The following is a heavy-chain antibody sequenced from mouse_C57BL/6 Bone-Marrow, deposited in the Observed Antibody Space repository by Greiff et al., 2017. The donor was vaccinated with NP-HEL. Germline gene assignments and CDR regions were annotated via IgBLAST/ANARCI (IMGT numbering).Heavy chain of an antibody. CDR2: IDPETGGT. D-gene: IGHD1-1*01. Sequence: VKLMESGAELVRPGASVTLSCKASGYTFTDYEMHWVKQTPVHGLEWIGAIDPETGGTAYNQKFKGKAILTADKSSSTAYMELRSLTSEDSAVYYCTRFGRSYFDYWGQGTTLTVSS. CDR3: TRFGRSYFDY. CDR1: GYTFTDYE. J-gene: IGHJ2*01. V-gene: IGHV1-15*01.